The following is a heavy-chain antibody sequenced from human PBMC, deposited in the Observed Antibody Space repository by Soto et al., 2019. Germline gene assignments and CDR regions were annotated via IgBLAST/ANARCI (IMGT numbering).Heavy chain of an antibody. Sequence: SETLSLTCTVSGGSISSGGYYWSWIRQHPGKGLEWIGYIYYSGSTYYNPSLKSRVTISVDTSKNQFSLKLSSVTAAETAVYYCARGGYSYGRPFDYWGQGNLVTVSS. V-gene: IGHV4-31*03. CDR2: IYYSGST. D-gene: IGHD5-18*01. J-gene: IGHJ4*02. CDR3: ARGGYSYGRPFDY. CDR1: GGSISSGGYY.